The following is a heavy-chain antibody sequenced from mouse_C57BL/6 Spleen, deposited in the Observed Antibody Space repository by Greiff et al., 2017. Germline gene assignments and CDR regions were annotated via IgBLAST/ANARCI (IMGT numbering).Heavy chain of an antibody. CDR2: ISGGGGNT. J-gene: IGHJ3*01. V-gene: IGHV5-9*01. D-gene: IGHD2-4*01. CDR1: GFTFSSYT. CDR3: ARSSYDYDLAWFAY. Sequence: EVKLMESGGGLVKPGGSLKLSSAASGFTFSSYTMSWVRQTPEKRLEWVATISGGGGNTYYPDSVKGRFTISRDNAKNTLYLQMSSLRSEDTALYYCARSSYDYDLAWFAYWGQGTLVTVSA.